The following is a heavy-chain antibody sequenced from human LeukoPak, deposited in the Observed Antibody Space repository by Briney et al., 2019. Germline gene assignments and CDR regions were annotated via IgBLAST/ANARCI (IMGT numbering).Heavy chain of an antibody. Sequence: SGTLSLTCAVSGGSISSSNWWSWVRQPPGKGLEWIGEIYHSGSTNYNPSLKSRVTISVDTSKNQFSLKLSSVTAADTAVYYCARQWYDILTGYQTGSYYYYMDVWGKGTTVTISS. J-gene: IGHJ6*03. CDR2: IYHSGST. CDR1: GGSISSSNW. CDR3: ARQWYDILTGYQTGSYYYYMDV. V-gene: IGHV4-4*02. D-gene: IGHD3-9*01.